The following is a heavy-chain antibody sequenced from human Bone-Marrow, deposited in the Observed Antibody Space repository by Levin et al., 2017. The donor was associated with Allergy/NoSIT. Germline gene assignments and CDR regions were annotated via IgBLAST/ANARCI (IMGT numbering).Heavy chain of an antibody. J-gene: IGHJ3*01. CDR3: ARLSLVQREANAFDV. D-gene: IGHD3-10*01. CDR2: IYPGDSDT. Sequence: ASVKVSCRASGYSFTSYWIGWVRQMPGKGLECMGVIYPGDSDTRYSPSFRGQVTISADKSINTAYLQWSSLKASDTAIFYCARLSLVQREANAFDVWGQGTVVTVS. V-gene: IGHV5-51*01. CDR1: GYSFTSYW.